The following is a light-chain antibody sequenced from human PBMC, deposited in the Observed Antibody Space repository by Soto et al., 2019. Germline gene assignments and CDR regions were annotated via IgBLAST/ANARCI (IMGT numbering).Light chain of an antibody. J-gene: IGKJ2*01. V-gene: IGKV2-30*01. CDR2: KVS. CDR1: QSLAYRDGNTY. CDR3: MQGTHWPPYT. Sequence: VVMTQSPLSLPVTLGQPASISCRSSQSLAYRDGNTYLHWFQQRPDQSPRRLIYKVSNRDSWVPDRFSGSASGTDFTLNISGVEAEDVGAYYCMQGTHWPPYTFCQGTKLEIK.